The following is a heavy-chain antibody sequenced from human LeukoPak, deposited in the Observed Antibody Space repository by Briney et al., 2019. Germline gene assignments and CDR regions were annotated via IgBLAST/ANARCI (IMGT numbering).Heavy chain of an antibody. CDR3: ARDSYERDYFDY. D-gene: IGHD3-16*01. J-gene: IGHJ4*02. CDR1: GGTFSSYA. V-gene: IGHV1-69*05. CDR2: IIPIFGTA. Sequence: SVKVSCKASGGTFSSYAISWVRQAPGQGLEWMGGIIPIFGTANYAQKFQGRVTITTDESTSTAYMELSSLRSEDTAVYYCARDSYERDYFDYWGQGTLVTVSS.